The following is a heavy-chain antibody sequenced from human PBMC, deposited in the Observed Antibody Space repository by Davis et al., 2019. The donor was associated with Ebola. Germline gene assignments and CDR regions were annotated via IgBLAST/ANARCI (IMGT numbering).Heavy chain of an antibody. V-gene: IGHV3-30*02. J-gene: IGHJ5*01. CDR2: IRYDGSNK. CDR1: GFTFSSYG. CDR3: SKDSLRYSAAYGGWLDS. Sequence: GESLKISCAASGFTFSSYGMHWVRQAPGKGLEWVAFIRYDGSNKYYADSVEGRFTISKDDGKNSVHLQMDSLRPEDTALYYCSKDSLRYSAAYGGWLDSWGQGALVIVSS. D-gene: IGHD5-12*01.